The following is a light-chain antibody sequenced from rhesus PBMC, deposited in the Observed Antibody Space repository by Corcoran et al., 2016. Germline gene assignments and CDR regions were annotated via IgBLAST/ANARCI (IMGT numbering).Light chain of an antibody. CDR2: YAT. CDR3: QQYNSLPRT. J-gene: IGKJ1*01. CDR1: QDISSY. Sequence: DIQMTQSPSSVSASVGDRVTITCRASQDISSYLAWYQQKPGRAPKLLIVYATTLQSRVPSRFSGSGSGTEFTLTISSRQPEDFATDYFQQYNSLPRTFGQGTKVEIK. V-gene: IGKV1-25*01.